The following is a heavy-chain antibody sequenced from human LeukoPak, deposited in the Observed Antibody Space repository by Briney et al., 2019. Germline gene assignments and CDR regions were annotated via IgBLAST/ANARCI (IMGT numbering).Heavy chain of an antibody. CDR3: ARAFWTAYYDY. D-gene: IGHD3/OR15-3a*01. J-gene: IGHJ4*02. CDR2: IYYSGST. V-gene: IGHV4-59*08. CDR1: GGSISSYY. Sequence: SETLSLTCTVSGGSISSYYWSWIRQPPGKGLEWIGYIYYSGSTNYNPSLKSRVTISVDTSKNQFSLKLSSVTAADTALYYCARAFWTAYYDYWGQGTLVTVSS.